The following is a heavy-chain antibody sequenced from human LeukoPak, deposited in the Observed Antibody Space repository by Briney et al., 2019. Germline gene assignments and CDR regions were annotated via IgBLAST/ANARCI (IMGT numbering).Heavy chain of an antibody. CDR2: IYYSGST. CDR1: GGSISSGGYS. V-gene: IGHV4-30-4*07. CDR3: AREDSRKASFDY. Sequence: SETLSLTCAVSGGSISSGGYSWSWIRQPPGKGLEWIGYIYYSGSTYYNPSLKSRVTISVDTSKNQFSLKLSSVTAADTAVYYCAREDSRKASFDYWGQGTLVTVSS. J-gene: IGHJ4*02. D-gene: IGHD6-13*01.